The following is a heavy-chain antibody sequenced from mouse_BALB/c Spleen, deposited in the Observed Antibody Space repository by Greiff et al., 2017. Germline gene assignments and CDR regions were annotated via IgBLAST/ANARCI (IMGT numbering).Heavy chain of an antibody. CDR1: GYTFTSYW. CDR2: IYPGSGST. CDR3: LTTATGFAY. D-gene: IGHD1-2*01. V-gene: IGHV1S22*01. Sequence: LQQPGSELVRPGASVKLSCKASGYTFTSYWMHWVKQRPGQGLEWIGNIYPGSGSTNYDEKFKSKATLTVDTSSSTAYMQLSSLTSEDSAVYHCLTTATGFAYWGQGTLVTVSA. J-gene: IGHJ3*01.